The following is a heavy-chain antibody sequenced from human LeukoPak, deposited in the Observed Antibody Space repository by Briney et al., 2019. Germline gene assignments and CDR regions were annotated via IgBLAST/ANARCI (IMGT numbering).Heavy chain of an antibody. V-gene: IGHV1-2*02. D-gene: IGHD4-23*01. CDR2: INPNSGGT. Sequence: ASVKVSCQASGYTFTGYYMHWVRQAPGQGLEWMGWINPNSGGTNYAQKFQGRVTMTRDTSISTAYMELSRLRSDDTAVYYCARASGSYGGYSDYWGQGTLVTVSS. CDR3: ARASGSYGGYSDY. J-gene: IGHJ4*02. CDR1: GYTFTGYY.